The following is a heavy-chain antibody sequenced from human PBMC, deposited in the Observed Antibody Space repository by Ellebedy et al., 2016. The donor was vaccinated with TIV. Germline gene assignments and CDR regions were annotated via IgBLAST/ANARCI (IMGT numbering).Heavy chain of an antibody. J-gene: IGHJ4*02. CDR2: ISGDVSGS. V-gene: IGHV3-74*01. D-gene: IGHD2-21*01. Sequence: GESLKISCAASGFSFSNYWMHWVRQAPGKGLVWVSRISGDVSGSSYADSVKGRFTISRDNAKNTLYLQMSSLRAEDTAVYYCANVACGNTGCPAAFESWGQGTLVTVSS. CDR3: ANVACGNTGCPAAFES. CDR1: GFSFSNYW.